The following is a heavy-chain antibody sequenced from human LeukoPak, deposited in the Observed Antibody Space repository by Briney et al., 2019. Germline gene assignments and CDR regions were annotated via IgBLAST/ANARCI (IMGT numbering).Heavy chain of an antibody. J-gene: IGHJ4*02. D-gene: IGHD6-6*01. CDR3: ARGSWSSSIDY. CDR1: GGSISNGDHY. Sequence: SETLSLTCTVSGGSISNGDHYWSWIRQHPGKGLEWIGHIYYSGSTYYNPSLKSRVTISVDTSKNQFSLKLSSVTAADTAVYYCARGSWSSSIDYWGQGTLVTVSS. CDR2: IYYSGST. V-gene: IGHV4-30-4*08.